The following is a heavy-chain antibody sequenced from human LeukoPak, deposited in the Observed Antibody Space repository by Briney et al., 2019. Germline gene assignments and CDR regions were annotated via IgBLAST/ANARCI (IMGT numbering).Heavy chain of an antibody. Sequence: GESLKISCKGSGYSFTSYWIGWVRQLPGKGLEGMGIIYPGDSDTRYSPSFQGRVTISADKSISTAYLQRSSLKASDTAMYYCARQGLVLDDYMDVWGKGTAVTVSS. CDR1: GYSFTSYW. CDR3: ARQGLVLDDYMDV. CDR2: IYPGDSDT. J-gene: IGHJ6*03. V-gene: IGHV5-51*01. D-gene: IGHD6-19*01.